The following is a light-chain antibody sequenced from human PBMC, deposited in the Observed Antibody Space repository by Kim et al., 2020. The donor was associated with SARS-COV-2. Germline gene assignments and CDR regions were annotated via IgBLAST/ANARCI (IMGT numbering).Light chain of an antibody. J-gene: IGKJ4*01. CDR1: QGIRND. CDR3: LQDYDYPLT. CDR2: ATS. V-gene: IGKV1-6*01. Sequence: ASVGDTVTVTCRASQGIRNDLGWYQQKPGRAPKLLIYATSTLQSGVPSRFSGSGSGTHFNLTISSLQHEDFAIYYCLQDYDYPLTFGGGTKVDIK.